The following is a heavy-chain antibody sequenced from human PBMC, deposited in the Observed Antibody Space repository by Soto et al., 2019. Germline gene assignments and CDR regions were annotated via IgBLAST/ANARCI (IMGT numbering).Heavy chain of an antibody. CDR2: IYSGGST. V-gene: IGHV3-53*01. CDR3: ARQLWSSASKNYFDY. J-gene: IGHJ4*02. Sequence: GGSLRLSCAASGFTVGSDYMSWVRQAPGKGLEWVSTIYSGGSTYYADSVKGRFTISRDNFRNTLSLHMNSLRAEDTAVYYCARQLWSSASKNYFDYWAQGTLVTVSS. D-gene: IGHD6-19*01. CDR1: GFTVGSDY.